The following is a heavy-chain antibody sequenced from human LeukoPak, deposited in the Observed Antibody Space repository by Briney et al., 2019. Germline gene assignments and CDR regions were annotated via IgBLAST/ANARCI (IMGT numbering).Heavy chain of an antibody. CDR2: IIPIFGTA. CDR3: ARVKGYSRYYFDY. CDR1: GYTFTSYA. Sequence: ASVKVSCKASGYTFTSYAMNWVRQAPGQGLEWMGGIIPIFGTASYAQKFQGRVTMTRDTSTSTVYMELSSLRSEDTAVYYCARVKGYSRYYFDYWGQGTLVTVSS. J-gene: IGHJ4*02. D-gene: IGHD2-15*01. V-gene: IGHV1-46*01.